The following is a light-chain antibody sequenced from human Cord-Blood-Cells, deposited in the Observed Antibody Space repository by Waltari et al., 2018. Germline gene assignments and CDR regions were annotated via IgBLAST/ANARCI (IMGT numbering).Light chain of an antibody. CDR2: AAS. V-gene: IGKV1-27*01. CDR1: QGISNY. Sequence: IQRPQSPSPLSASVGDRVPTTCRASQGISNYLAWYQQKPGKVPKLLIYAASTLQSGVPSRFSGSGSGTDFTLTISSLQPEDVATYYCQKYNSAPPTFGGGTKVEIK. J-gene: IGKJ4*01. CDR3: QKYNSAPPT.